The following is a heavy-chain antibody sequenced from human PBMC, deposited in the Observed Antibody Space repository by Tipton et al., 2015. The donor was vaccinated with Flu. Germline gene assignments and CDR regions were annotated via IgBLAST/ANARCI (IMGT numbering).Heavy chain of an antibody. J-gene: IGHJ3*02. CDR3: ARGVIYYDSSGPITDAFDI. CDR1: GYSISSGYY. Sequence: TLSLTCAVSGYSISSGYYWGWIRQPPGKGLEWIGSIYHSGSTYYNPSLKSRVTISVDTSKNQFSLKLSSVTAADTAVYYCARGVIYYDSSGPITDAFDIWGQGTMVTVSS. V-gene: IGHV4-38-2*01. D-gene: IGHD3-22*01. CDR2: IYHSGST.